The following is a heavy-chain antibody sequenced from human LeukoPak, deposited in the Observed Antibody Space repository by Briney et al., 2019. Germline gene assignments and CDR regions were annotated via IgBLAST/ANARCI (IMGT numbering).Heavy chain of an antibody. CDR3: AKDRASKMTTVTKIDY. CDR2: GSGSGGGT. V-gene: IGHV3-23*01. D-gene: IGHD4-17*01. CDR1: GLTVSSTY. J-gene: IGHJ4*02. Sequence: GGSLRLSCAASGLTVSSTYMSWVRQAPGKWLEWVSGGSGSGGGTYYADSAKGRFTISRDNSKNTLYLQVNSLRAEDTAAYYCAKDRASKMTTVTKIDYWGQGTLVTVSS.